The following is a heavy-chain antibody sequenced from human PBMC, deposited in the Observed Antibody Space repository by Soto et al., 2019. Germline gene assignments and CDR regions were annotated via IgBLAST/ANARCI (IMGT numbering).Heavy chain of an antibody. CDR1: GGSFSDYH. V-gene: IGHV4-34*01. CDR2: VNHSGST. J-gene: IGHJ4*02. CDR3: ARQDSYYDILTGSAFDY. D-gene: IGHD3-9*01. Sequence: SETLSLTCTVYGGSFSDYHWSWIRQPPGKGLEWIGGVNHSGSTTYNASLKSRVTISVDTSKNQFSLKLSSVTAADTAVYYCARQDSYYDILTGSAFDYWGQGTLVTVSS.